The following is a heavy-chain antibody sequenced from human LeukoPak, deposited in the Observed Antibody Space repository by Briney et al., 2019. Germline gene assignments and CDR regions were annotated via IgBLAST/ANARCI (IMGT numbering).Heavy chain of an antibody. D-gene: IGHD3-22*01. CDR2: IYPGDSDT. V-gene: IGHV5-51*01. CDR3: ARLVHYYDSSGYYSPRGYFDY. CDR1: GYYFTTYW. Sequence: GESLKISCKGSGYYFTTYWIGWVRQMPGKGLEWMGIIYPGDSDTRYSPSFQGQVTVSADKSISTAYLQWSSLKASDTAMFYCARLVHYYDSSGYYSPRGYFDYWGQGTLVTVSS. J-gene: IGHJ4*02.